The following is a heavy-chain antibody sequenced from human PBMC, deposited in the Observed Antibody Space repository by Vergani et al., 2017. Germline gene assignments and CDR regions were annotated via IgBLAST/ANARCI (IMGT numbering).Heavy chain of an antibody. V-gene: IGHV3-33*01. CDR2: IWYDGRKK. Sequence: QIQLVESGGGVVQPGRSLRLSCAASGFILSSYGIHWVRQAPGKGLEWVAVIWYDGRKKYYADSVKGRFTISRDNSKNTLYLQMNSLRDEDTAVYYCARDGSDGGSGSPLYYYGMDVWGQGP. CDR3: ARDGSDGGSGSPLYYYGMDV. J-gene: IGHJ6*02. CDR1: GFILSSYG. D-gene: IGHD3-10*01.